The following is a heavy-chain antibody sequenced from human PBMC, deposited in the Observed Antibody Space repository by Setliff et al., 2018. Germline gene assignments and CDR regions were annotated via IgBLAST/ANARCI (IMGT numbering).Heavy chain of an antibody. Sequence: GGSLRLSCAASGFTFSAHSMNWVRQAPGKGLEWVSSIRRSSTYIYYAESMKGRFTISRDNAKNSLYLQMNSLRAEDTAVYYCASAGHSGSWFPFDAFHIWGQGTMVTVS. CDR3: ASAGHSGSWFPFDAFHI. J-gene: IGHJ3*02. CDR2: IRRSSTYI. V-gene: IGHV3-21*01. D-gene: IGHD6-13*01. CDR1: GFTFSAHS.